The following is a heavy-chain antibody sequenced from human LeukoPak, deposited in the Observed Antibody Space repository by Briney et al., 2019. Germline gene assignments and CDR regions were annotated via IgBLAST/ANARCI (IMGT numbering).Heavy chain of an antibody. CDR2: ISHDGSNK. V-gene: IGHV3-30*18. CDR1: GFSFSNYG. D-gene: IGHD3-16*01. J-gene: IGHJ4*02. Sequence: GRSLRLSCAASGFSFSNYGIHCVPQAPGKGLEWVTVISHDGSNKYYADSVKGRFTISRDNSKNTLYLQMNSLRAEDTAVYYCAKGGTYRDYFDYWGQGTLVTVSS. CDR3: AKGGTYRDYFDY.